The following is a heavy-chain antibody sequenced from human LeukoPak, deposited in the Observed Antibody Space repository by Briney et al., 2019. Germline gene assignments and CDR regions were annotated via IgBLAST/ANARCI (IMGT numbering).Heavy chain of an antibody. Sequence: ASVKVSCKASGYTFTNDDISWVRQAPGQGLEWMGWISTYNGNTNYTQKFQGRVTMTTDTSTSTAYMELRSLRSDDAAVYYCARVHSYCSTTSCLDYWGQGTLVTVSS. J-gene: IGHJ4*02. CDR2: ISTYNGNT. D-gene: IGHD2-2*01. CDR1: GYTFTNDD. V-gene: IGHV1-18*01. CDR3: ARVHSYCSTTSCLDY.